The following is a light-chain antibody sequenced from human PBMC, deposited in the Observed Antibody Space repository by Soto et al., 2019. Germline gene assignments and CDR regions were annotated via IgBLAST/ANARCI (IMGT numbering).Light chain of an antibody. J-gene: IGKJ2*01. V-gene: IGKV1-39*01. CDR3: QQSYRTPYT. CDR1: QSISSY. CDR2: AAS. Sequence: DIQMTQSPSSLSASVGDRVTITCRASQSISSYLNWYQQKPGKAPKLLIYAASSLQSGVPSRLSGSGSGTDFTLTISSLQREDFATYYCQQSYRTPYTFGQGTKVDI.